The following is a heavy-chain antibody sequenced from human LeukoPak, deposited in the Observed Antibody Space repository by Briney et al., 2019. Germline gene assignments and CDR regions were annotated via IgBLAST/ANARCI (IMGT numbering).Heavy chain of an antibody. V-gene: IGHV4-59*01. CDR2: IYYSGST. J-gene: IGHJ4*02. CDR1: GGSFSGYS. Sequence: PSETLSLTCAVYGGSFSGYSWSWIRQSPGGGLEWIGYIYYSGSTNYNPSLKSRVTISVDTSKNQFSLKLSSVTAADTAVYYCARGETIWGQGTLVTVSS. D-gene: IGHD1-14*01. CDR3: ARGETI.